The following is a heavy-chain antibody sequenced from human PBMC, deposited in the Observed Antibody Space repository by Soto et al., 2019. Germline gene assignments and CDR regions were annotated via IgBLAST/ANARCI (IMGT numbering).Heavy chain of an antibody. CDR3: ATQWFTHDYGDWADAFDI. D-gene: IGHD4-17*01. V-gene: IGHV4-31*03. CDR2: IYHSGSS. CDR1: GGSISSGGHN. Sequence: QVQLQESGPGLVKPSQTLSLTCTVSGGSISSGGHNWTWIRQCPVKSLEWIGYIYHSGSSYYNPSHKSRVTLFVDTSKDQFSLGLTSVAAADTAVYYCATQWFTHDYGDWADAFDIWGQGTIVTVSS. J-gene: IGHJ3*02.